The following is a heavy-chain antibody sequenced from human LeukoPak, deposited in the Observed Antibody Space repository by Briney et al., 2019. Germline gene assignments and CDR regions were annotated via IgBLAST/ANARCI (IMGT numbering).Heavy chain of an antibody. J-gene: IGHJ4*02. Sequence: GASVKVSCKASGYTFTAYYIHWVRQAPGQGLEWLGWINPNSGGTNYAQKLQGRVTMTTDTSTSTAYMELRSLRSDDTAVYYCARGPLRLRLGELSLRGPPDYWGQGTLVTVSS. CDR2: INPNSGGT. D-gene: IGHD3-16*02. V-gene: IGHV1-2*02. CDR3: ARGPLRLRLGELSLRGPPDY. CDR1: GYTFTAYY.